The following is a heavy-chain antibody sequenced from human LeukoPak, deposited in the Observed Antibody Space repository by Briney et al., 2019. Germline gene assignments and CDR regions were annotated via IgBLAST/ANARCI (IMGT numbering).Heavy chain of an antibody. CDR3: ARHWETSSWYVDY. CDR2: IYYSGST. CDR1: GGSFSNYY. V-gene: IGHV4-59*08. D-gene: IGHD6-13*01. Sequence: SSETLSLTCSVSGGSFSNYYWSWIRQPPGKGLEWIGYIYYSGSTDYNPFLKSRVTISVDTSKNQLSLKLSSVTAADTAVYYCARHWETSSWYVDYWGQGTLVTVSS. J-gene: IGHJ4*02.